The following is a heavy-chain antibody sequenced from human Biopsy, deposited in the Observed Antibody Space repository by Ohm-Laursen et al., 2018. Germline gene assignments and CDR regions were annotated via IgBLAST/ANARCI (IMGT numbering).Heavy chain of an antibody. CDR3: AREAIGVATAFDI. CDR1: GYIFTSFG. J-gene: IGHJ3*02. Sequence: ASVKVSCKGSGYIFTSFGVSWVRQAPGHGLEWMGWVSTYNGNTEYEQKFQGRVTMTTDTSANTAYMELRSLRSDDTAIYYCAREAIGVATAFDIWGQGTMVTVSS. CDR2: VSTYNGNT. D-gene: IGHD5-12*01. V-gene: IGHV1-18*01.